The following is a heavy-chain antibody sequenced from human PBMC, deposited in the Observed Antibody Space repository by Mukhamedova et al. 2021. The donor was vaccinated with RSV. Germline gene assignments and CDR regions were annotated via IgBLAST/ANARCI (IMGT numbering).Heavy chain of an antibody. V-gene: IGHV4-34*01. Sequence: GLEWIGEINHSGSTNYNPSLKSRVTISVDTSKNQLSLKLSSVTAADTAVYYCARLGDDYWGQGTLVTVSS. D-gene: IGHD3-10*01. CDR3: ARLGDDY. CDR2: INHSGST. J-gene: IGHJ4*02.